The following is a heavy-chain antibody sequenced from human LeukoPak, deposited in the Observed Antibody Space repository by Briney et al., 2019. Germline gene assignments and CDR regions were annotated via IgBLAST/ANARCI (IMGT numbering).Heavy chain of an antibody. CDR1: GFTVSSNY. CDR2: IYSGGST. Sequence: PGGSLRLSCAASGFTVSSNYMSWVRQAPGKGLEWVSVIYSGGSTYYADSVKGRFTISRDNSKNTLYLQMNSLRAEDTAVYYCARGRKNRSRSWLNYYYYMDVWGKGTTVTVSS. D-gene: IGHD6-13*01. V-gene: IGHV3-53*01. CDR3: ARGRKNRSRSWLNYYYYMDV. J-gene: IGHJ6*03.